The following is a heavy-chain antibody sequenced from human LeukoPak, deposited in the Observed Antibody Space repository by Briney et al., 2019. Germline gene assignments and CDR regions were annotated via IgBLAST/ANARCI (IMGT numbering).Heavy chain of an antibody. CDR1: GFTFSSYS. D-gene: IGHD3-10*01. Sequence: GGSLRLSCAASGFTFSSYSMNWVRQAPGKGLEWVSSISSSSSYIYYADSVKGRFTISRGNAKNSLYLQMNSLRAEDTAVYYCARDIRLSLGSYYYFDYWGQGTLVTVSS. CDR3: ARDIRLSLGSYYYFDY. V-gene: IGHV3-21*01. CDR2: ISSSSSYI. J-gene: IGHJ4*02.